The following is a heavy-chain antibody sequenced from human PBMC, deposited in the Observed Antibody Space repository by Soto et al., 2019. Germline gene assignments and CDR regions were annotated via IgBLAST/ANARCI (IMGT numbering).Heavy chain of an antibody. V-gene: IGHV4-30-4*01. CDR2: IYYSGST. CDR3: ARDGSSYGMDV. Sequence: SETLSLTCTVSGGSISSGDYYWSWIRQPPGKGLEWIGYIYYSGSTYYNPSLKSRVTISVDTSKNQFSLKLSSVTAADTAVYYCARDGSSYGMDVSGQGTTVTVSS. D-gene: IGHD6-6*01. J-gene: IGHJ6*02. CDR1: GGSISSGDYY.